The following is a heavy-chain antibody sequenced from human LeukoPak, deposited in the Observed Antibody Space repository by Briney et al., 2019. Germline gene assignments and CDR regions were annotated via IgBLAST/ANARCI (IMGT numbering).Heavy chain of an antibody. J-gene: IGHJ4*02. CDR3: TRGDYETYSSSPGPVKGLALYDY. D-gene: IGHD6-6*01. CDR1: GFTFSEYW. V-gene: IGHV3-7*01. CDR2: IRQDGSEK. Sequence: GGSLRLSCVVSGFTFSEYWMSWVRQAPGKGLEWVANIRQDGSEKYYVDSVKGRFTISRDNAKNSLYLQMNSLRADDTAVYYCTRGDYETYSSSPGPVKGLALYDYWGQGTLVTVSS.